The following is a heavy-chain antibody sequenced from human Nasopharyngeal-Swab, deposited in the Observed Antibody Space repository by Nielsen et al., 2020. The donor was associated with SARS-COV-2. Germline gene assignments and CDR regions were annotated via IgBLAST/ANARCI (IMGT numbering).Heavy chain of an antibody. D-gene: IGHD5-12*01. J-gene: IGHJ6*02. CDR3: ARDLAHSGYARRGMDV. V-gene: IGHV1-3*01. CDR1: GYTFTSYA. Sequence: ASVKVSCKASGYTFTSYAMHWVRQAPGQRLEWMGWINAGNGNTKYSQKFQGRVTITADESTSTAYMELSSLRSEDTAVYYCARDLAHSGYARRGMDVWGQGTTVTASS. CDR2: INAGNGNT.